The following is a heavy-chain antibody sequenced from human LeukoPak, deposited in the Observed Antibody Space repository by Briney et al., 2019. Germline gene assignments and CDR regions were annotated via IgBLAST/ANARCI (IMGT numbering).Heavy chain of an antibody. CDR3: AKEGSSWSSSDFDY. CDR2: IWYDGSNK. J-gene: IGHJ4*02. Sequence: GGSLRLSCAASGFTFSSYGMHWVRQAPGKGLEWVAVIWYDGSNKYYADSVKGRFTISRDNSKYTLYLQMNSLRAEDTAVYYCAKEGSSWSSSDFDYWGQGTLVTVSS. V-gene: IGHV3-33*06. D-gene: IGHD6-13*01. CDR1: GFTFSSYG.